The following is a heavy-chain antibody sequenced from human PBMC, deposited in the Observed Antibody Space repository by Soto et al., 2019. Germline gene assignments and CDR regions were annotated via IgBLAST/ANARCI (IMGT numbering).Heavy chain of an antibody. D-gene: IGHD3-10*01. CDR1: GSTFTNFG. CDR2: ISGYNGNT. V-gene: IGHV1-18*01. J-gene: IGHJ4*02. Sequence: QVQLVQSGAEVKRPGASVKVSCKASGSTFTNFGISWMRHAPGQGIAWMGWISGYNGNTNYAQKFQDRVTMTRDTSTSTAYTELRRLRTDDTAVSYCAKGGLRFGKLWDYSDYWGLGTLVTVSS. CDR3: AKGGLRFGKLWDYSDY.